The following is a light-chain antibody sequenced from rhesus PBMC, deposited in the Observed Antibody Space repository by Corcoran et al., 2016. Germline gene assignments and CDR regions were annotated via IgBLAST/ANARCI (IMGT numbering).Light chain of an antibody. J-gene: IGKJ3*01. CDR2: KAS. V-gene: IGKV1-74*01. CDR1: ENVNNY. CDR3: QHNYGTPFT. Sequence: DIQMTQSPSSLSASVGDRVTITCRTSENVNNYLNWYQQNPGQAPKLLIYKASTLQSGVPSRFSGSGSGTEYTFTISSLQSEDVATYYCQHNYGTPFTFGPGTKLDIK.